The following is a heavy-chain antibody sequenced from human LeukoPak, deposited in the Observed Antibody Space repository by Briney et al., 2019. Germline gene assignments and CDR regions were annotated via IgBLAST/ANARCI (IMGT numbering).Heavy chain of an antibody. CDR3: ARGGYCGGDCYFYY. CDR1: GGSISSGSYD. D-gene: IGHD2-21*02. V-gene: IGHV4-61*02. J-gene: IGHJ4*02. CDR2: IYPSGST. Sequence: SETPSLTCIVSGGSISSGSYDWHWIRQPAGTGLEWIVRIYPSGSTNYNPSRKSRFSISVDTSKYQFSLRLSSVTAADTAVYYCARGGYCGGDCYFYYWGQGTLVTVSS.